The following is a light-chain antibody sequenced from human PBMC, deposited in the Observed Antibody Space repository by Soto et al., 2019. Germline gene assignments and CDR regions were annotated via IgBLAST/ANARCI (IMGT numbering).Light chain of an antibody. CDR3: QQYITYSPYT. V-gene: IGKV1-5*01. CDR1: QSVSVW. Sequence: DIQMTQSPSTLSASVGDRVTITCRASQSVSVWFAWYQQKPGKAPKLLISDASTLQRGVPSRFSGSGSGTDFTLIISNLQSDDFATYYCQQYITYSPYTFGQGTKVDIK. CDR2: DAS. J-gene: IGKJ2*01.